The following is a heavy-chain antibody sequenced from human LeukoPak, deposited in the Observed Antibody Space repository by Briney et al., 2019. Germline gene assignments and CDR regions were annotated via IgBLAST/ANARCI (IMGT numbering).Heavy chain of an antibody. D-gene: IGHD3-10*01. CDR3: ASSFYSSGGTINFDY. V-gene: IGHV4-59*08. CDR2: ISYSGST. J-gene: IGHJ4*02. Sequence: SETLSLTCTVSGDSISSYYWSWIRQPPGKGLEWIGYISYSGSTNYNPSLKSRVTISVDTSKNQFSLKLSSVTAADTAVYYCASSFYSSGGTINFDYWGQGTLVTVSS. CDR1: GDSISSYY.